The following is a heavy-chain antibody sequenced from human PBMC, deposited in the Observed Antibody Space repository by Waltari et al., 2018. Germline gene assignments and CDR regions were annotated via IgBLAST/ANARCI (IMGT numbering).Heavy chain of an antibody. V-gene: IGHV3-74*01. CDR1: GFTLSRYW. CDR3: ARGARRTTVTTGWWYFDL. J-gene: IGHJ2*01. D-gene: IGHD4-17*01. Sequence: EVQLVESGGGLVQPGGYLSVPCAASGFTLSRYWMTWCRQAPGKGLVWVSRSNSDGSSTSYADSVKGRFTISKDNAKNTVYLQMNSLRAEDTAIYYCARGARRTTVTTGWWYFDLWGRGTLVTVSS. CDR2: SNSDGSST.